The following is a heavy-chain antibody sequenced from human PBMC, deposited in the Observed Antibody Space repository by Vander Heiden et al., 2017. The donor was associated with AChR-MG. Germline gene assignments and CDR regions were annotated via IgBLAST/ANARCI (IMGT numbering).Heavy chain of an antibody. CDR1: GFTFSSYG. CDR2: ISYEEGKK. D-gene: IGHD3-16*01. J-gene: IGHJ4*02. V-gene: IGHV3-30*03. CDR3: ARNGGGYDYYFDY. Sequence: QVQLVESGGGLVQPGRSLRLSCAASGFTFSSYGMHWVRQAPGKGLEWVALISYEEGKKYYADSVKGRFTISRDNSKNTLYLQINSLRAEDTAVYYCARNGGGYDYYFDYWGQGTLVTVSS.